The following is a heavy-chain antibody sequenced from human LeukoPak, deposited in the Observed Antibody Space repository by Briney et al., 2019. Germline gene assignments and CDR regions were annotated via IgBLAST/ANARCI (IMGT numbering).Heavy chain of an antibody. Sequence: GGSLRLSCAASGFTFSSYAMIWARHAPGVGLEWVSGLSGSGGSTWYADSVKGRFTISRDNSKNTVYLHMNSLRAEDTAVYYCAKFEGLCGSANTCYHFDCWGQGTLVTVSS. CDR2: LSGSGGST. J-gene: IGHJ4*02. CDR1: GFTFSSYA. CDR3: AKFEGLCGSANTCYHFDC. D-gene: IGHD2-2*01. V-gene: IGHV3-23*01.